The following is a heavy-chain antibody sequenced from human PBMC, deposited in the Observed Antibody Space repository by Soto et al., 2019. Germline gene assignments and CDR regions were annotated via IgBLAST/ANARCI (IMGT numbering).Heavy chain of an antibody. CDR3: ARGHSSSWSNYYYYGMDV. D-gene: IGHD6-13*01. CDR2: IWYDGSNK. J-gene: IGHJ6*02. Sequence: QVQLVESGGGVVQPGRSLRLSCAASGFTFSSYAMHWVRQAPGKGLEWVAVIWYDGSNKYYADSVKGRFTISRDNSKNTLYLQMNSLRAEDTAVYYCARGHSSSWSNYYYYGMDVWGQGTTVTVSS. V-gene: IGHV3-33*08. CDR1: GFTFSSYA.